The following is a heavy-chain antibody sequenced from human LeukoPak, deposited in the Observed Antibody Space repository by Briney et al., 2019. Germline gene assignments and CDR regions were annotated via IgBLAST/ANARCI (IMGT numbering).Heavy chain of an antibody. CDR2: INPNSGGT. D-gene: IGHD1-26*01. Sequence: GASVKVSCKASGYTFTGYCMHWVRQAPGQGLEWMGWINPNSGGTNYAQKFQGRVTMTRDTSISTAYMELSRLRSDATAVYYCARDRRDSGSYFFYYWGQGTLVTVSS. CDR3: ARDRRDSGSYFFYY. V-gene: IGHV1-2*02. J-gene: IGHJ4*02. CDR1: GYTFTGYC.